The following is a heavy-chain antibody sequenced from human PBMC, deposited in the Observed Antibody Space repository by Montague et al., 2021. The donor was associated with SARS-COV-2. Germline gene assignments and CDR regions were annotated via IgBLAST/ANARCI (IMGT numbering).Heavy chain of an antibody. CDR2: SHTSGST. D-gene: IGHD3-3*01. J-gene: IGHJ6*02. V-gene: IGHV4-4*07. Sequence: SETLSLTCTVSGGSISSYNWSWIRLSAGKGLELIGHSHTSGSTDYYHSLNSRITMSVDTSTNKFSLNLSSVTAADTAVYYCASGKYYDFWSGYYSYDFVSGLDLWGHGTTVTVSS. CDR3: ASGKYYDFWSGYYSYDFVSGLDL. CDR1: GGSISSYN.